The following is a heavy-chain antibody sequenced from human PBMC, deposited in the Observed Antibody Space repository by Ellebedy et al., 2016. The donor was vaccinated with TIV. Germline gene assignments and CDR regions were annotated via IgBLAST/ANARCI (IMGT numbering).Heavy chain of an antibody. CDR3: ATREWQDPMDV. CDR2: INTGNGNT. D-gene: IGHD3-3*01. V-gene: IGHV1-3*04. Sequence: ASVKVSCXASGHTFTSYGIHWVRQAPGQGLEWMGWINTGNGNTKYSQKLQGRVSITRDTSASTAYMELRSLMSEDTAVYYCATREWQDPMDVWGQGTTVTVSS. CDR1: GHTFTSYG. J-gene: IGHJ6*02.